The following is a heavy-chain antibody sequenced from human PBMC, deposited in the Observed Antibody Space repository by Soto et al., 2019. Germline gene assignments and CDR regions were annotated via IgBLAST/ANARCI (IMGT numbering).Heavy chain of an antibody. Sequence: KGLEWVANIKKDGSEKYYVDSVKGRFTISRDNAKNSLYLQMNSLRAEDTAVYYCVLFRDVDGIRDTVPVSAFLLNRSLDL. V-gene: IGHV3-7*01. CDR3: VLFRDVDGIRDTVPVSAFLLNRSLDL. J-gene: IGHJ2*01. CDR2: IKKDGSEK. D-gene: IGHD2-15*01.